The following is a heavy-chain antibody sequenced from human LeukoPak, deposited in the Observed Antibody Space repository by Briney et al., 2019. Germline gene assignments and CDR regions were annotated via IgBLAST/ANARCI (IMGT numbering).Heavy chain of an antibody. CDR3: TTGRHIVVARIDY. Sequence: TGGSLRLSCAASGFTFSSVWMSWVRQAPGKGLEWVGRIKSKTDGGTTDYAAPVKGRFSISRDDSKNTLYLQMNSLKTEDTAVYYCTTGRHIVVARIDYWGQGTLVTVSS. CDR2: IKSKTDGGTT. CDR1: GFTFSSVW. D-gene: IGHD2-21*01. V-gene: IGHV3-15*01. J-gene: IGHJ4*02.